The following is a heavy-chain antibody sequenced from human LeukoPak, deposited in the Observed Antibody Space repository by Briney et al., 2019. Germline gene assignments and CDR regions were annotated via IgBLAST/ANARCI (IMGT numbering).Heavy chain of an antibody. V-gene: IGHV3-48*02. Sequence: GGSLRLSCAASGFTFSYYSMNWVRQAPGKGLEWVSYISSSSTAIYYADSVKGRFTISRDNAKNSLYLQMNSLRDEDTAVYYWARDRAGYYYGSGSAYGMDVWGQGTTVTVSS. J-gene: IGHJ6*02. CDR3: ARDRAGYYYGSGSAYGMDV. CDR2: ISSSSTAI. D-gene: IGHD3-10*01. CDR1: GFTFSYYS.